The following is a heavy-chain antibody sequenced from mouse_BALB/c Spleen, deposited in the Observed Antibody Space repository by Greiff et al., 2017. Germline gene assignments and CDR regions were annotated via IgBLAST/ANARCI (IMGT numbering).Heavy chain of an antibody. Sequence: VQLQQSGAELARPGASVKLSCKASGYTFTSYCMQWVKQRPGQGLEWIGAIYPGDGDTRYTQKFKGKATLTADKSSSTAYMQLSSLASEDSAVYYCARFTTVVVDYWGQGTTLTVSS. CDR2: IYPGDGDT. J-gene: IGHJ2*01. CDR1: GYTFTSYC. CDR3: ARFTTVVVDY. D-gene: IGHD1-1*01. V-gene: IGHV1-87*01.